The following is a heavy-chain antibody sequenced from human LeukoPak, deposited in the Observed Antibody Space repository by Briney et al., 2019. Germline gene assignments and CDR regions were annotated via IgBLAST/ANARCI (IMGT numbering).Heavy chain of an antibody. CDR3: VRAPHMDPHGYAGGYFDY. D-gene: IGHD5-18*01. CDR2: ISYDGSTK. CDR1: GFTLSSYA. Sequence: GGSLRLSCAASGFTLSSYAIHWIRQAPGKGLEWVTVISYDGSTKYYENSVKGRFTISRDNSKNTIYLQMNSLTADDTAVYYCVRAPHMDPHGYAGGYFDYWGQGTLVTVSS. J-gene: IGHJ4*02. V-gene: IGHV3-30-3*01.